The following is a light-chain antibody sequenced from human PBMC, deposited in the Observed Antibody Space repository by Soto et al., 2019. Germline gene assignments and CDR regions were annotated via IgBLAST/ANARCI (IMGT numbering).Light chain of an antibody. CDR1: QSISSW. V-gene: IGKV1-5*01. Sequence: DIQMTQSPSTLSASVGDRVTITCRASQSISSWLAWYQQKPGKAPKLLIYDASSLESGVPSRFSGSGSGTDFTLTISSLQPDDFATYYCQQYNSYSPSTFGQGTKVEIK. CDR2: DAS. J-gene: IGKJ1*01. CDR3: QQYNSYSPST.